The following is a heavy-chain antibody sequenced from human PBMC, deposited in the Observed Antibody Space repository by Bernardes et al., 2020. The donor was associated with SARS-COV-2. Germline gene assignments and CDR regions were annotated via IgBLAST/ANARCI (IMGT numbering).Heavy chain of an antibody. D-gene: IGHD3-10*01. V-gene: IGHV3-21*01. CDR3: GREEELGWFRELFDF. Sequence: GSSLRVSCAASGFTFSDYTMNWVRQAPGKGLEWVSSITSSSGYIYYGDSVKGRFTISRDNANNSLYLQMNSLRVEDTAVYYCGREEELGWFRELFDFRGQGTLVTVSS. CDR2: ITSSSGYI. J-gene: IGHJ5*01. CDR1: GFTFSDYT.